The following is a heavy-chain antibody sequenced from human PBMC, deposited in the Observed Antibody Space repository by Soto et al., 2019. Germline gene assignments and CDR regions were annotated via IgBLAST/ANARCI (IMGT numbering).Heavy chain of an antibody. CDR2: TYYNGNT. J-gene: IGHJ4*02. D-gene: IGHD5-18*01. CDR3: ARGYHVYSNANFDY. V-gene: IGHV4-59*01. CDR1: GGSINSYY. Sequence: QVQLQESGPGLVKPSETLSLTCNVSGGSINSYYWNWIRQPPGQGLEWIAYTYYNGNTDSNPSLESRGTISLDTGKNQLSLKLSSVTAADTAVYYCARGYHVYSNANFDYWGQGILVTVSS.